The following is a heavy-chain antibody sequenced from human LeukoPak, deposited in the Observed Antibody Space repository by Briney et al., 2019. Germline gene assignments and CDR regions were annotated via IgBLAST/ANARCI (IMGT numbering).Heavy chain of an antibody. CDR1: GYTFTGYY. Sequence: SVKVSCKASGYTFTGYYMHRVRQAPGQGLEWMGRIIPILGIANYAQKFQGRVTITADKSTSTAYMELSSLRSEDTAVYYCARDVPPYYYDSSGFTGFDYWGQGTLVTVSS. D-gene: IGHD3-22*01. CDR2: IIPILGIA. J-gene: IGHJ4*02. CDR3: ARDVPPYYYDSSGFTGFDY. V-gene: IGHV1-69*04.